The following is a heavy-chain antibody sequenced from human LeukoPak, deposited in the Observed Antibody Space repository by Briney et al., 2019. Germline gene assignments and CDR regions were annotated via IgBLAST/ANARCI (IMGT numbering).Heavy chain of an antibody. D-gene: IGHD5-24*01. J-gene: IGHJ4*02. CDR1: GGSISSSNW. Sequence: PSETLSLTCAVSGGSISSSNWWNWVRQPPGKGLEGVGEIFQSGSANYNPSLKSRVTISADKSKTQFSLNLSSVTAADTAVYYCARNPRNGHTFDYWGQGTLVTVSS. V-gene: IGHV4-4*02. CDR3: ARNPRNGHTFDY. CDR2: IFQSGSA.